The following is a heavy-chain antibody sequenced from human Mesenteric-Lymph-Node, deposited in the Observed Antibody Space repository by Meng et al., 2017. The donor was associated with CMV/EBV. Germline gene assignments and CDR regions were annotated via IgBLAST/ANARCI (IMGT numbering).Heavy chain of an antibody. D-gene: IGHD3-3*01. CDR1: GFTFSSYS. CDR3: ARERITIFGVVIIPMDV. Sequence: GESLKISCAASGFTFSSYSMNWVRQAPGKGLEWVSSISTSNSYIYYADSVQGRFTISRDNAKNSVYLQMNSLRAEDTAVYYCARERITIFGVVIIPMDVWGQGTTVTVSS. CDR2: ISTSNSYI. V-gene: IGHV3-21*01. J-gene: IGHJ6*02.